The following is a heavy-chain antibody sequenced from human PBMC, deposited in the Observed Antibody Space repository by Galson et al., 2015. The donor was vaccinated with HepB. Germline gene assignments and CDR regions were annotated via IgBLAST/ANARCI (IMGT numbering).Heavy chain of an antibody. CDR1: GFTFSDYW. CDR3: ARSQQYSFDY. CDR2: TNQDGSEK. Sequence: SLRLSCAASGFTFSDYWMSWVRQAPGKGLEWVANTNQDGSEKHYVDSVKGRFTISRDNAKNSLFLQMNSLRAEDTAVYYCARSQQYSFDYWGQGTLVTVSS. V-gene: IGHV3-7*01. J-gene: IGHJ4*02. D-gene: IGHD6-6*01.